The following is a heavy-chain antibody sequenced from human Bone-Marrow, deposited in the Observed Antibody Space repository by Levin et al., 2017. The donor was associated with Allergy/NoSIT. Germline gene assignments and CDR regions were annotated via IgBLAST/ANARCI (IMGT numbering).Heavy chain of an antibody. Sequence: PGGSLRLSCAASGFTFSNYGMNWVRQAPGRGPEWVSSISGGGSYTFYADSVKGRFTISGDNAAKSLSLQMDNLRVEDTAVYYCARGLGDYDAFDSWGQGTRVIVSS. J-gene: IGHJ3*01. CDR3: ARGLGDYDAFDS. D-gene: IGHD4-17*01. V-gene: IGHV3-21*01. CDR2: ISGGGSYT. CDR1: GFTFSNYG.